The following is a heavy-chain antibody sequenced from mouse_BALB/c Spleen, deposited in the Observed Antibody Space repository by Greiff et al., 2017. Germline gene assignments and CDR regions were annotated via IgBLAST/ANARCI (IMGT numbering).Heavy chain of an antibody. CDR2: ISSGGSYT. V-gene: IGHV5-6-4*01. Sequence: EVQGVESGGGLVKPGGSLKLSCAASGFTFSSYTMSWVRQTPEKRLEWVATISSGGSYTYYPDSVKGRFTISRDNAKNTLYLQMSSLKSEDTAMYYCTRDRIFDYWGQGTTLTVSS. J-gene: IGHJ2*01. CDR3: TRDRIFDY. CDR1: GFTFSSYT.